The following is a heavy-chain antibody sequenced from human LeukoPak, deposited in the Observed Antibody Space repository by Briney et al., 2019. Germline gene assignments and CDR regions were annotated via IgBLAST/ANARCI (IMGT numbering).Heavy chain of an antibody. V-gene: IGHV3-11*01. CDR2: ISSSGSTI. CDR1: GFTFSDYC. D-gene: IGHD3-22*01. Sequence: PGGSLRLSCAASGFTFSDYCMSWIRQAPGKGLEWVSYISSSGSTIYYADSVKGRFTISRDNAKNSLYLQMNSLRAEDTAVYYCARARYYDSSGYFGYWGQGTLVTVSS. CDR3: ARARYYDSSGYFGY. J-gene: IGHJ4*02.